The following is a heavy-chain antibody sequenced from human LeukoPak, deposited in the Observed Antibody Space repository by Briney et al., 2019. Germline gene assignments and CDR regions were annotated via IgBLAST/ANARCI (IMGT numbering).Heavy chain of an antibody. CDR2: ISSSSGFT. J-gene: IGHJ4*02. Sequence: GGSLRLSCAASGFTFSDYYMTWIRRAPGKGLEWVSHISSSSGFTKYADSVRGRFTISRDNAKNSLYLQMNTLRVDDTAVYYCARGSPPGDWGQGTLVTVSS. CDR1: GFTFSDYY. V-gene: IGHV3-11*05. D-gene: IGHD3-16*01. CDR3: ARGSPPGD.